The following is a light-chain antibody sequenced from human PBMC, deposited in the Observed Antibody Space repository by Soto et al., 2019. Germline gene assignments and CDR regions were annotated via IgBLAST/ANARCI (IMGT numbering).Light chain of an antibody. CDR3: QQSYSSPA. J-gene: IGKJ1*01. CDR1: QSISNY. CDR2: AAS. V-gene: IGKV1-39*01. Sequence: DIQMTQSPSSLSASVGDRVTITCRASQSISNYLNWYQQKPGKAPKLLIYAASNLQSGVPSRFSGSGSGTDFTLTISSLQPEDFATYYCQQSYSSPAFGQGTKVDNK.